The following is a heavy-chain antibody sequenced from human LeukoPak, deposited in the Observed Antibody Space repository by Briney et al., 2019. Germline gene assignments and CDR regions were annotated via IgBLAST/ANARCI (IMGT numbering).Heavy chain of an antibody. CDR3: ARGDYDILTGYLNWFDP. V-gene: IGHV4-61*02. D-gene: IGHD3-9*01. CDR2: IYTSGST. J-gene: IGHJ5*02. CDR1: GGSISSGSYY. Sequence: SETLSLTCTVSGGSISSGSYYWSWIRQPAGKGLEWSGRIYTSGSTNYNPSLKSRVTISVDTSKNQFSQKLSSVTAADTAVYYCARGDYDILTGYLNWFDPWGQRTLVTVSS.